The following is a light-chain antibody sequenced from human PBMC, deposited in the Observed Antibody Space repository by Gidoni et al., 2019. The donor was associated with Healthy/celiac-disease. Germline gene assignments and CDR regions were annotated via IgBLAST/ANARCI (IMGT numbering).Light chain of an antibody. CDR2: AAS. CDR3: QQANSFPPIT. Sequence: DIQMTQSPSSVSASVGDRVPITCRASQVIRTWLAWYQQKPGKAPKVLIYAASSLQSGVPSRFSGSGSGRDFTLTISSLQPEDFATYYCQQANSFPPITFGGGTKVEIK. V-gene: IGKV1-12*01. J-gene: IGKJ4*01. CDR1: QVIRTW.